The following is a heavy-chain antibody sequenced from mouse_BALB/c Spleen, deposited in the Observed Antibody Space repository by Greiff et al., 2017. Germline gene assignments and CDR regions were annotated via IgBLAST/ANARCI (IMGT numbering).Heavy chain of an antibody. CDR1: GYTFTSYW. CDR2: IYPSDSYT. V-gene: IGHV1-69*02. CDR3: TRPLYYGNYGFAY. J-gene: IGHJ3*01. Sequence: VQLQQPGAELVRPGASVKLSCKASGYTFTSYWINWVKQRPGQGLEWIGNIYPSDSYTNYNQKFKDKATLTVDKSSSTAYMQLSSPTSEDSAVYYCTRPLYYGNYGFAYWGQGTLVTVSA. D-gene: IGHD2-1*01.